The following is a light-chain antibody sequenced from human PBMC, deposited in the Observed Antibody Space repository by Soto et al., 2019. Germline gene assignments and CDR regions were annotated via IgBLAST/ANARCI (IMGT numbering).Light chain of an antibody. CDR1: SGDVGGYDF. V-gene: IGLV2-14*01. Sequence: QSALTQPASVSGSPGQSITISCTGTSGDVGGYDFVSWFQQHPGKAPKLIIYDVNDRPSGVSNRFSGSKSGNTASLTISGLQTEDEADNNCNSQTSSNTQVFGTGPKLTVL. CDR3: NSQTSSNTQV. CDR2: DVN. J-gene: IGLJ1*01.